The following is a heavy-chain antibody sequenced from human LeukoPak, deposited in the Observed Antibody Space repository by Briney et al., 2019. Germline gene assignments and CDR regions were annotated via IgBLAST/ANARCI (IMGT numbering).Heavy chain of an antibody. Sequence: ASVKVSCKASGGTFSSYAIRWVRQAPGQGLEWMGGIIPIFGTANYAQKFQGRVTITADESTSTAYMELSSLRPEDTAVYYCASDHIAARDYFDYWGQGTLVTVSS. CDR3: ASDHIAARDYFDY. V-gene: IGHV1-69*19. CDR1: GGTFSSYA. D-gene: IGHD6-6*01. CDR2: IIPIFGTA. J-gene: IGHJ4*02.